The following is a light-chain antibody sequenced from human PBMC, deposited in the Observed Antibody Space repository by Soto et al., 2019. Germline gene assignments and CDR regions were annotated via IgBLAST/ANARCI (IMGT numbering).Light chain of an antibody. CDR1: QDINNY. CDR2: AAS. V-gene: IGKV1-27*01. Sequence: DIQMTQSPSSLSASVGDRVTITCWASQDINNYLAWYQQKPGKVPKLLIYAASTLQSGVPSRFSGSGSGTDFTLTISSLQPEDVATYYCQRYNSAPWTFGQGTKVEIK. J-gene: IGKJ1*01. CDR3: QRYNSAPWT.